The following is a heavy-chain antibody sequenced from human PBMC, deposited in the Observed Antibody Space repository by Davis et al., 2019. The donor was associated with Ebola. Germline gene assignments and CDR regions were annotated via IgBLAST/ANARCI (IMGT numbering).Heavy chain of an antibody. CDR3: ARDSDDYCFDY. J-gene: IGHJ4*02. D-gene: IGHD2-21*02. Sequence: GGSLRLSCAASGFTFSSYGMHWVRQAPGRGLEWVAFVRSHGSDDHYAASVKGRFTISRDNSKNTLYLQMNSLRPEDTAVYYCARDSDDYCFDYWGQGTLVTVSS. CDR2: VRSHGSDD. CDR1: GFTFSSYG. V-gene: IGHV3-30*02.